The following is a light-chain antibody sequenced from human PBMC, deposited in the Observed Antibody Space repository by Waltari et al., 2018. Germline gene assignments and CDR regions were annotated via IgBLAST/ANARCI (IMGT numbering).Light chain of an antibody. CDR1: SHDVGGCKY. CDR2: DVN. CDR3: NSFTLGTALLV. Sequence: QSVLTQPASVSGSPGQSITISCTGTSHDVGGCKYVSGYQQHPGKAPKLIIYDVNNRPSGVSNRFSGSKSANSASLTISGLQAEYEADYYCNSFTLGTALLVFGGGTTLTVL. V-gene: IGLV2-14*03. J-gene: IGLJ2*01.